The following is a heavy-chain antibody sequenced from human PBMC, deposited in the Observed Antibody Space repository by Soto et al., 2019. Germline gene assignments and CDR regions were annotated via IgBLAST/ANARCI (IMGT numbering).Heavy chain of an antibody. J-gene: IGHJ6*03. Sequence: GGSLRLSCAASGFTFSSYGMHWVRQAPGKGLEWVAVIWYDGSNKYYADSVKGRFTITRDNSKNTLYLQMNSLRAEDTAVYYCARCGVLRFLEWLPSKYYYYHYMDVWGKGTTVTVSS. D-gene: IGHD3-3*01. CDR1: GFTFSSYG. CDR3: ARCGVLRFLEWLPSKYYYYHYMDV. CDR2: IWYDGSNK. V-gene: IGHV3-33*01.